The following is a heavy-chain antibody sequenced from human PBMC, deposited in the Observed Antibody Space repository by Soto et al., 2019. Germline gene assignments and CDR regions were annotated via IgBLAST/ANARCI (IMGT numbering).Heavy chain of an antibody. CDR2: IIPIFGTA. CDR3: ARDPASEVYCSSTSCYYYYGMDV. D-gene: IGHD2-2*01. CDR1: GGTFSSYA. V-gene: IGHV1-69*01. Sequence: QVQLVQCGAEVKKPGSSVKVSCKASGGTFSSYAISWVRQAPGQGLEWMGGIIPIFGTANYAQKFQGRVTITADESTSTAYMELSSLRSEDTAVYYCARDPASEVYCSSTSCYYYYGMDVWGQGTTVTVSS. J-gene: IGHJ6*02.